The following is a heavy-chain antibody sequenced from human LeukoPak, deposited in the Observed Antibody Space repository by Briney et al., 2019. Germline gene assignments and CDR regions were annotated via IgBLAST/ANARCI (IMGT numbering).Heavy chain of an antibody. CDR2: IYTSVST. V-gene: IGHV4-4*07. CDR1: GGSISSYY. Sequence: SETLSLTCTVSGGSISSYYWSWIRRPAGKGLEWIWRIYTSVSTNYNPSLKSRVTMSVDTSKNQFSLKLSSVTAAETAVYYCARDVVPAAHPSNWFDPWGQGTLVTVSS. J-gene: IGHJ5*02. D-gene: IGHD2-2*01. CDR3: ARDVVPAAHPSNWFDP.